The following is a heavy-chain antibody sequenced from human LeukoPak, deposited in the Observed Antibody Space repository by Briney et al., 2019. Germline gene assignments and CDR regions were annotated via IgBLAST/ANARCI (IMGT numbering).Heavy chain of an antibody. Sequence: PSETLSLTCTVSGGSISSSSYYWGWIRQPPGKGLEWIGSIYYSGSTYYNPSLKSRVTISVDTSKNQFSLKLSSVTAADTAVYYCASYASSGWPLDAFDIWGQGTMVTVSS. D-gene: IGHD6-19*01. J-gene: IGHJ3*02. CDR1: GGSISSSSYY. CDR3: ASYASSGWPLDAFDI. V-gene: IGHV4-39*01. CDR2: IYYSGST.